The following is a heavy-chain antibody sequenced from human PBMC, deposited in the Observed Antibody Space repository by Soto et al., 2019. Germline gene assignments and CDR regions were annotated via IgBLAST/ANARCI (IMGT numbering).Heavy chain of an antibody. CDR2: ISYDGSNK. CDR1: GFTFSSYG. Sequence: QVQLVESGGGVVQPGRSLRLSCAASGFTFSSYGMHWVRQAPGKGLEWVAVISYDGSNKYYADSVKGRFTISRDNSKNTLYLQMNSLRAEDTAVYYCAKEVGYQRWLQLNDGEFDYWGQGTLVTVSS. CDR3: AKEVGYQRWLQLNDGEFDY. J-gene: IGHJ4*02. V-gene: IGHV3-30*18. D-gene: IGHD5-12*01.